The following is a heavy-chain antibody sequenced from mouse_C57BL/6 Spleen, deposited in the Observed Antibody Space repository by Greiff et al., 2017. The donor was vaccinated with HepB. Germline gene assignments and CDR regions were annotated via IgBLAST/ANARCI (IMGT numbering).Heavy chain of an antibody. CDR1: GYTFTSYW. D-gene: IGHD1-1*01. Sequence: VQLQQSGAELAKPGASVKLSCKASGYTFTSYWMHWVKQRPGQGLEWIGYINPSSGYTKYNQKFKDKSTLTADKSSSTAYMQLSSLTYEDSAVYYCARSGTTVVDAMDYWGQGTSVTVSS. CDR3: ARSGTTVVDAMDY. CDR2: INPSSGYT. J-gene: IGHJ4*01. V-gene: IGHV1-7*01.